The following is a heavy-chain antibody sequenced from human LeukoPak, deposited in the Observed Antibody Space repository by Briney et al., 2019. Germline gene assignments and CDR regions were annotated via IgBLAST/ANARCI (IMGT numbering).Heavy chain of an antibody. V-gene: IGHV3-21*01. Sequence: GGSLRLSCAASGFTFSSYSMNWVRQAPGKGLEWVSSISSSSSYIYYADSVKGRFTISRDNAKNSLYLQMSSLRAEDTAVYYCASGRGPYDSSGYVMDVWGQGTTVTVSS. CDR3: ASGRGPYDSSGYVMDV. CDR1: GFTFSSYS. CDR2: ISSSSSYI. D-gene: IGHD3-22*01. J-gene: IGHJ6*02.